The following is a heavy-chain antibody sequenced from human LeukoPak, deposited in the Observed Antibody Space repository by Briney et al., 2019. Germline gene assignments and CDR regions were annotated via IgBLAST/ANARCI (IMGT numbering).Heavy chain of an antibody. CDR3: ARHVNVLRFLEWFRELGWFDP. J-gene: IGHJ5*02. Sequence: SETLSLTCTVSGGSISNSDYYWGWIRQPPGRGLEWIGSISNNGNTYNNPSLKSRVTISIDTSKKQFSLKLSSVTAADTAVYYCARHVNVLRFLEWFRELGWFDPWGQGTLVTVSS. CDR1: GGSISNSDYY. CDR2: ISNNGNT. V-gene: IGHV4-39*07. D-gene: IGHD3-3*01.